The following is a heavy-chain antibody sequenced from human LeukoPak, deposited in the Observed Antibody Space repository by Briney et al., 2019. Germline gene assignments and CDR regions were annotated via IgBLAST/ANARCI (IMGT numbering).Heavy chain of an antibody. CDR3: VRGFKSSTSREAFDI. V-gene: IGHV1-8*01. CDR2: MNPNSGNT. D-gene: IGHD2-2*01. CDR1: VYTFTSYD. J-gene: IGHJ3*02. Sequence: EASVKVSCKASVYTFTSYDINWVRQATGQGLEWMGWMNPNSGNTGYAQKFQGRVTMTRNTSISTAYMELSSLRSEDTAVYYCVRGFKSSTSREAFDIWGQGTMVTLPS.